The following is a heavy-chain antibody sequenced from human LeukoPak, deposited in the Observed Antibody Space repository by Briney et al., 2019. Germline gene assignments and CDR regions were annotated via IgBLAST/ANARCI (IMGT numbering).Heavy chain of an antibody. CDR2: ISGSGGGT. CDR1: GFTFSSHW. CDR3: ASHMTTVTTPLDY. J-gene: IGHJ4*02. Sequence: ETGGSLRLSCAASGFTFSSHWMTWVRQAPGKGLEWVSAISGSGGGTYYADSVKGRFTISRDNSKNTLYLQMNSLRAEDTAVYYCASHMTTVTTPLDYWGQGTLVTVSS. V-gene: IGHV3-23*01. D-gene: IGHD4-11*01.